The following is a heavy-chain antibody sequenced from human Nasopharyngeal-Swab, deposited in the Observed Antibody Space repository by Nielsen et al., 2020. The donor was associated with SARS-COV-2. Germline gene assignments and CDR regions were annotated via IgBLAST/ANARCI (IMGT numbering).Heavy chain of an antibody. D-gene: IGHD2-15*01. CDR3: ARATPTYSGGDFDY. V-gene: IGHV3-53*01. J-gene: IGHJ4*02. CDR1: GFTVSSNY. Sequence: GSLQISCAASGFTVSSNYMSWVRQAPGKGLEWVSVIYSGGSTYYADSVKGRFTISRDNSKNTLYLQMNSLRAEDTAVYYCARATPTYSGGDFDYWGQGTLVTVSS. CDR2: IYSGGST.